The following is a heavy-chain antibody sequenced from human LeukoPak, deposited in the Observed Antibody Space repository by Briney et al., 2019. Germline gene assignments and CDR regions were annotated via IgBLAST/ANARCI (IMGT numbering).Heavy chain of an antibody. CDR1: GYNFTNYW. CDR2: IYPGDSDA. Sequence: GESLKISCTGSGYNFTNYWIAWVRQMPGKGLEWRGIIYPGDSDARYSPSFQGQVTISADKSISTAYLQWSSLKASDTAIYYCARQPASAPGLVTNGFDIWGQGTMVTVSS. J-gene: IGHJ3*02. V-gene: IGHV5-51*01. D-gene: IGHD2-2*01. CDR3: ARQPASAPGLVTNGFDI.